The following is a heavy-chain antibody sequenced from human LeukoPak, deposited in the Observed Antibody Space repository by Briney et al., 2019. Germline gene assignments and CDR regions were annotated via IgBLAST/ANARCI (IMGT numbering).Heavy chain of an antibody. CDR1: GYSFTSYW. D-gene: IGHD3-10*01. V-gene: IGHV5-51*01. J-gene: IGHJ5*02. Sequence: GESLKISCKGSGYSFTSYWIGWVRQMPGKGLEWMGIIYPGDSDTRYSPSFQGQVTISADKSISTAYLQWSSLKASDTAMYYCARHNSRNYYGSGSYNSAQYNWFDPWGQGTLVTVSS. CDR3: ARHNSRNYYGSGSYNSAQYNWFDP. CDR2: IYPGDSDT.